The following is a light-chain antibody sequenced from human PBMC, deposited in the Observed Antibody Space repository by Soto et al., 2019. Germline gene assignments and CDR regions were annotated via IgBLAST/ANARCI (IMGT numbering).Light chain of an antibody. Sequence: QSVLTQPPSVSGSPGHSVTISCTGTSEVGSYSRVSWYQQSPGTSPKLLIYDVTKRPFGVSDRFSGSKSGNTASLTISGLQTDDEADYYCGLYTRSDTVILGGGTKLTVL. J-gene: IGLJ2*01. CDR3: GLYTRSDTVI. V-gene: IGLV2-18*01. CDR1: SEVGSYSR. CDR2: DVT.